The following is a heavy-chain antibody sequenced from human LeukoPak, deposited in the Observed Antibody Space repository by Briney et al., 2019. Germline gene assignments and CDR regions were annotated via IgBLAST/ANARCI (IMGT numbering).Heavy chain of an antibody. CDR3: ARPTERHYYDSSGYFDAFDI. V-gene: IGHV4-39*01. Sequence: ASETLSLTCTVSGGSISSSRYYWGWIRQPPGKGLEWIGNIYYSGSTYYNPSLKSRVTISLDTSKNQFSLKLSSVTAADTAVYYCARPTERHYYDSSGYFDAFDIWGQGTMVTVSS. CDR2: IYYSGST. J-gene: IGHJ3*02. D-gene: IGHD3-22*01. CDR1: GGSISSSRYY.